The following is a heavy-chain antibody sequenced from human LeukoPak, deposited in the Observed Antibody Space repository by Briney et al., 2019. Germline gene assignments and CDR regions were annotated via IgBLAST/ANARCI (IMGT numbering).Heavy chain of an antibody. V-gene: IGHV4-59*01. CDR1: GGSISSYY. Sequence: SETLSLTCTVSGGSISSYYWSWIRQPPGKGLEWIGYIYYSGSTNYNPSLKSRVTISVDTSKSQFSLKLSSVTAADTAVYYCARAAGTPGLRFLEWMVGYYYYMDVWGKGTTVTVSS. D-gene: IGHD3-3*01. CDR3: ARAAGTPGLRFLEWMVGYYYYMDV. CDR2: IYYSGST. J-gene: IGHJ6*03.